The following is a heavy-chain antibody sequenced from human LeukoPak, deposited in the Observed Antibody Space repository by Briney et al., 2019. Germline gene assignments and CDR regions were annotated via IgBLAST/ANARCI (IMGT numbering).Heavy chain of an antibody. V-gene: IGHV3-7*03. CDR2: IKQDGSEK. CDR1: GFTFSSYW. Sequence: GGSLRLSCAASGFTFSSYWMSWVRQAPGKGLEWVANIKQDGSEKYYVDSVKGRFTISRDNSKNTLYLQMNSLRAEDTAVYYCAKLSAYYYGSGSMNWFDPWGQGTLVTVSS. J-gene: IGHJ5*02. CDR3: AKLSAYYYGSGSMNWFDP. D-gene: IGHD3-10*01.